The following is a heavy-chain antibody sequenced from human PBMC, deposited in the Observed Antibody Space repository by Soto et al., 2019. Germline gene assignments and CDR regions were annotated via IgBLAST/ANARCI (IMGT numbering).Heavy chain of an antibody. V-gene: IGHV4-31*03. J-gene: IGHJ6*02. CDR2: IYYSGST. D-gene: IGHD6-13*01. Sequence: QVQLQESGPGLVKPSQTLSLTCTVSGGSISSGGYYWSWIRQHPGKGLEWIGYIYYSGSTYYNPSPQSRVSISVDASKSQFSLKLSSATAADTAVYYCARDGGMAAAGTFLQNYSCGMDVWGQGTTVTVSS. CDR3: ARDGGMAAAGTFLQNYSCGMDV. CDR1: GGSISSGGYY.